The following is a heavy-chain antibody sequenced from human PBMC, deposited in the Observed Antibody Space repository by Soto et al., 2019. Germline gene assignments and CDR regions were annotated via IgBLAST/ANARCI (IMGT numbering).Heavy chain of an antibody. CDR3: AIWLSSGYGYFDD. D-gene: IGHD3-22*01. Sequence: GGSLRLSCAASGFTFSSYGMHWVRQAPGKGLEWVAVISYDGSNKYYADSVKGRFTISRDNPKNTLYLQMNSLRAEDTAVYYWAIWLSSGYGYFDDWGQGTLVNVSS. CDR1: GFTFSSYG. J-gene: IGHJ4*02. V-gene: IGHV3-30*03. CDR2: ISYDGSNK.